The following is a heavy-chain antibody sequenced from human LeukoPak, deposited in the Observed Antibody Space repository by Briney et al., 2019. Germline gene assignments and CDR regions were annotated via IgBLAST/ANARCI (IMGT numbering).Heavy chain of an antibody. CDR3: ANSNWFDP. CDR1: GFTFSSYA. CDR2: ISGSGAGT. J-gene: IGHJ5*02. Sequence: GGSLRLSCAASGFTFSSYAMSWVRQAPGKGLEWVSSISGSGAGTKYADSVKGRFNISRDNPKNTLYLQMNSLTAEDTAVSYCANSNWFDPWGQGTLVTVSS. V-gene: IGHV3-23*01.